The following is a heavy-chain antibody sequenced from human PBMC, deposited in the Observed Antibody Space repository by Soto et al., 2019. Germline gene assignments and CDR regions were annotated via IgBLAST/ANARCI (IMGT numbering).Heavy chain of an antibody. CDR3: ARTYYYDSSDYYGPRDYYYGMDV. CDR2: ISHDGSNK. V-gene: IGHV3-30-3*01. Sequence: AGGSLRLSCAASGFTFSSYAMHWVRQAPGKGLEWVAVISHDGSNKYYADSVKGRFTTSRDNSKNTLYLHMNSLRAEDTAVDYCARTYYYDSSDYYGPRDYYYGMDVWGQGTTVTVSS. J-gene: IGHJ6*02. D-gene: IGHD3-22*01. CDR1: GFTFSSYA.